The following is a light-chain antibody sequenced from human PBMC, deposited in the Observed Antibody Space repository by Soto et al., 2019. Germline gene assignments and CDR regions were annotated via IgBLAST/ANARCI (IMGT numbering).Light chain of an antibody. V-gene: IGLV2-11*01. Sequence: QSALTQPRSVSGSPGQSVTISCTGTSSDVGGYNYVSWYQQHPGKAPKLMIYDVSKRPSGVPDRFSGSKSGNTASLTISGLLAEDEADYYCCSYAGSYTWYVFGTGTKLTVL. CDR1: SSDVGGYNY. CDR2: DVS. CDR3: CSYAGSYTWYV. J-gene: IGLJ1*01.